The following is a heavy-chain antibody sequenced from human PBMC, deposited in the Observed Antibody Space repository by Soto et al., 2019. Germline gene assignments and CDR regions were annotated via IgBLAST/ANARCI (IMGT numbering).Heavy chain of an antibody. J-gene: IGHJ4*02. CDR1: GFIFTTSD. V-gene: IGHV3-23*04. CDR2: ITITGDTT. D-gene: IGHD2-21*02. Sequence: EVQLVESEGGLVQPGGSLRLSCEASGFIFTTSDMSWVRQAPGKGLEWISSITITGDTTHYADSVKGRFTISRDNSRKTVYLQKNSLRVDGTAVYYCAKGGGGDHGYWGQGTLVAVSS. CDR3: AKGGGGDHGY.